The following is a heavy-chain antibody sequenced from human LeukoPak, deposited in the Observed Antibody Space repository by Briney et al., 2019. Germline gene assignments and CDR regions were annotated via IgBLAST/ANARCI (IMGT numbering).Heavy chain of an antibody. CDR2: TYHSGST. Sequence: SETLSLTCTVSGYSISSGDYWGWIRQPPGKGLEWIGSTYHSGSTYSNPSLESRISISVDTSKNQFSLKLNSVTAADTAVYYCARDGGGRIAVAGLWYDWGQGTLVTVSS. J-gene: IGHJ4*02. D-gene: IGHD6-19*01. CDR3: ARDGGGRIAVAGLWYD. V-gene: IGHV4-38-2*02. CDR1: GYSISSGDY.